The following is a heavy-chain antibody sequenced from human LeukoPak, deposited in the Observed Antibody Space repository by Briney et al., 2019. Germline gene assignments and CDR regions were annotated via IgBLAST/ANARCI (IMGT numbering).Heavy chain of an antibody. CDR2: INTDASNT. V-gene: IGHV3-74*01. CDR3: ARDQSIAGPTTADY. CDR1: GFTFRSHW. D-gene: IGHD1-26*01. J-gene: IGHJ4*02. Sequence: GGSLRLSCAASGFTFRSHWMHWVRQAPGKGLVWVSRINTDASNTIYADSVKGRFTISRDNAKNTLYLQMNSLRAEDTAVYYCARDQSIAGPTTADYWGQGTLVTVSS.